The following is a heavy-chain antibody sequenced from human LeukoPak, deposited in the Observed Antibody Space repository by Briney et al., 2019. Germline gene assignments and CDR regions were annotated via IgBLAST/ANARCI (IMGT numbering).Heavy chain of an antibody. CDR3: ARAPYSSTWYLEYFDF. CDR2: IYYSGTT. CDR1: GGSMSSYY. Sequence: SETLSLTCSVSGGSMSSYYWTWIRQPPGKGLEWVGYIYYSGTTKYNPSLKSRVTISLDTSKNQFSLELSSVTAADTAVYYCARAPYSSTWYLEYFDFWGEGTLVTVSS. D-gene: IGHD6-13*01. V-gene: IGHV4-59*01. J-gene: IGHJ4*02.